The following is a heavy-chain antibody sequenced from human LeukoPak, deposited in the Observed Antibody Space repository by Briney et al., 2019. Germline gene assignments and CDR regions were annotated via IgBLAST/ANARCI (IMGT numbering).Heavy chain of an antibody. CDR1: GFTFRSYS. V-gene: IGHV3-48*01. CDR2: ISRSSFTI. J-gene: IGHJ4*02. Sequence: PGGSLRLSCAASGFTFRSYSMNWVRQAPGKGLEWVSYISRSSFTIYYADSVKGRFTISRDNAKNSLYLQMNSLRAEDTAVYYCARDDRESQTDYWGQGTLVTVSS. CDR3: ARDDRESQTDY. D-gene: IGHD1-26*01.